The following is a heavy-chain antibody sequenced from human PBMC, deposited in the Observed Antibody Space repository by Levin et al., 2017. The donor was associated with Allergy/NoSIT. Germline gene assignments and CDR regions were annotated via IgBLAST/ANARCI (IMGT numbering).Heavy chain of an antibody. D-gene: IGHD3-10*01. CDR1: GGSISSGDYY. CDR2: IYYSGST. J-gene: IGHJ4*02. CDR3: ARGFVGEYYFDY. V-gene: IGHV4-30-4*01. Sequence: SETLSLTCTVSGGSISSGDYYWSWIRQPPGKGLEWIGYIYYSGSTYYNPSLKSRVTISVDTSKNQFSLKLSSVTAADTAVYYCARGFVGEYYFDYWGQGTLVTVSS.